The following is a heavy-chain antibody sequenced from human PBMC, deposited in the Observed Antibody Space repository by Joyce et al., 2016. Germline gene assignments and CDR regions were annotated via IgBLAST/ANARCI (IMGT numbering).Heavy chain of an antibody. J-gene: IGHJ3*02. V-gene: IGHV3-15*01. CDR3: TTPYTGSRWAFAI. D-gene: IGHD1-26*01. CDR1: GLTFNNAG. Sequence: EVQLVESGGGLVKPGGSLRLSCAASGLTFNNAGMSWVRQAPGKGLEWVGRIKTITEGGTTEYAAPVKGRFTISRDDSENTLYLQMNSLRTEDTAVYYCTTPYTGSRWAFAIWGQGTMVTVSS. CDR2: IKTITEGGTT.